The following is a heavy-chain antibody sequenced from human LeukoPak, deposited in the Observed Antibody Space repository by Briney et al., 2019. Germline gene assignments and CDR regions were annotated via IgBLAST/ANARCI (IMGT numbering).Heavy chain of an antibody. J-gene: IGHJ6*03. CDR1: AFTFSSYS. V-gene: IGHV3-21*01. CDR3: ARAAIAAARIYYYMDV. Sequence: GGSLRLSCAASAFTFSSYSMNWVRQAPGKGLEWVSSISSSGSYIYYADSVKGRFAISRDNAKNSLYLQMNSLRAEDTAVYYCARAAIAAARIYYYMDVWGKGTTVTVSS. D-gene: IGHD6-13*01. CDR2: ISSSGSYI.